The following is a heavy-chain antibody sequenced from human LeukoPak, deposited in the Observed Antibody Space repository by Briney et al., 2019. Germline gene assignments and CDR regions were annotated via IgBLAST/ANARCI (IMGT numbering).Heavy chain of an antibody. CDR3: ARAITYCSSTSCSYYYYYGMDV. V-gene: IGHV1-69*04. CDR1: GGTFSSYA. CDR2: IIPMHGIA. J-gene: IGHJ6*02. D-gene: IGHD2-2*01. Sequence: SVKVSCKASGGTFSSYAIRWVRQAPGQGLEGMGRIIPMHGIANYAQKFQGRVTITADISTSTAYMELSSLRSEDTAVYYCARAITYCSSTSCSYYYYYGMDVWGQGTTVTDSS.